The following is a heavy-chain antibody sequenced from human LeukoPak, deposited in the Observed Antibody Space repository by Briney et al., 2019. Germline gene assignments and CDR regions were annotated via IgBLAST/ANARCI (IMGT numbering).Heavy chain of an antibody. J-gene: IGHJ5*02. D-gene: IGHD1-1*01. CDR1: GGSISSGDYY. CDR2: IYYSGST. Sequence: SQTLSLTCTVSGGSISSGDYYRSWIRQPPGKGLEWIGYIYYSGSTYYNPSLKSRVTISVDTSKNQFSLKLSSVTAADTAVYYCARDRGTGTRFDPWGQGTLVTVSS. CDR3: ARDRGTGTRFDP. V-gene: IGHV4-30-4*08.